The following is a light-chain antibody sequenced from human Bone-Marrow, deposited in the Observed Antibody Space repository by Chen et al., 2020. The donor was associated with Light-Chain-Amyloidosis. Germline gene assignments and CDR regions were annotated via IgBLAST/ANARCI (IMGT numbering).Light chain of an antibody. V-gene: IGKV3-20*01. Sequence: EIVLTQSPGTLSLSLGEGANLSCRASQTISSNYLTWYQKKFGQAPRLLIYGSSSRATGIPDRFTGSGSGTDFTLTINRLEPEDFAMYYCQQYGTSPLTFGGGTKVEIK. CDR1: QTISSNY. J-gene: IGKJ4*01. CDR2: GSS. CDR3: QQYGTSPLT.